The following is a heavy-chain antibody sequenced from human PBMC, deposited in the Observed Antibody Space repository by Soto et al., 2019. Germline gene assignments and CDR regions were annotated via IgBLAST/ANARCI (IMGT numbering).Heavy chain of an antibody. V-gene: IGHV4-30-4*01. D-gene: IGHD2-15*01. CDR3: ATMGTPATELYFFDY. Sequence: PSETCSLTCTVSGGSISSGNYYWSWIRQPPGKGLEWIGFISYSGSTYYSTSLKSRVTISVDTSKSQFSLNLSFVTAADTAVYYCATMGTPATELYFFDYWGQGSLVTVSS. CDR1: GGSISSGNYY. J-gene: IGHJ4*02. CDR2: ISYSGST.